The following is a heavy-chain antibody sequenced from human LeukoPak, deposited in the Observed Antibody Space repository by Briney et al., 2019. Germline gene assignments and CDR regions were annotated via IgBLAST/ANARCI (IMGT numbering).Heavy chain of an antibody. CDR3: AREPGIAVAGSVYFDY. Sequence: ASVKVSCKASGYTFTSYYMHWVRQAPGQGLEWMGIINPSGGSTSYAQKFQGRVTMTRDTSTSTVYMELSSLRSEDTAVYYCAREPGIAVAGSVYFDYWGQGTLVTVSS. V-gene: IGHV1-46*01. D-gene: IGHD6-19*01. J-gene: IGHJ4*02. CDR2: INPSGGST. CDR1: GYTFTSYY.